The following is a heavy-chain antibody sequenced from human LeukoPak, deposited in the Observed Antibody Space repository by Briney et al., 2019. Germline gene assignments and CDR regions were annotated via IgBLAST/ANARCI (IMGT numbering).Heavy chain of an antibody. V-gene: IGHV3-30-3*01. Sequence: PGRSLRLSCAASGFTFSSYAMHWVRQAPGKGLEWVAVISYDGSNKYYADSVKGRFTISRDNSKNTLYLQVNSLRAEDTAVYYCARDLRFLEWLSESMPIDYWGQGTLVTVSS. CDR2: ISYDGSNK. CDR3: ARDLRFLEWLSESMPIDY. CDR1: GFTFSSYA. J-gene: IGHJ4*02. D-gene: IGHD3-3*01.